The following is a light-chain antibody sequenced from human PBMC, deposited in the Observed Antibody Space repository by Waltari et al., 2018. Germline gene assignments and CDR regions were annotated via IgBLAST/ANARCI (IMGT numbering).Light chain of an antibody. V-gene: IGLV2-14*03. CDR2: DVT. Sequence: QSALTQPASVSGSPGQSITISCTGTSSAVGGSNFVSWYQQHPGKVPKLIIYDVTNRPSGVSNRFSGSKSGNTASLTISGLQAEDEADYYCSSYTTSSTYVFGTGTKVTVL. CDR3: SSYTTSSTYV. CDR1: SSAVGGSNF. J-gene: IGLJ1*01.